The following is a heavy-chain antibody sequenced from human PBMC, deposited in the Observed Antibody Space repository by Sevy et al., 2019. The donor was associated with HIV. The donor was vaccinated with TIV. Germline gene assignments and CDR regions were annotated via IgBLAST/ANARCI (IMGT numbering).Heavy chain of an antibody. CDR3: ARGTDYDSSRYHDY. CDR2: ISYDGSYK. D-gene: IGHD3-22*01. Sequence: GGSLRLSCAASGFTFCSYAMHWVRQAPGKGLEWVAVISYDGSYKYYADSVKGRFTISRDNSKNTLYLQMNSLRAEDTAVYYCARGTDYDSSRYHDYWGQGTLVTVSS. V-gene: IGHV3-30-3*01. J-gene: IGHJ4*02. CDR1: GFTFCSYA.